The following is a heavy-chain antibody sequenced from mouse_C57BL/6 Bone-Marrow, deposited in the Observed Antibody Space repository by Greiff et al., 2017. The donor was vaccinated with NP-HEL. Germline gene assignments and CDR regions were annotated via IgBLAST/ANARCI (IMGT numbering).Heavy chain of an antibody. Sequence: QVQPKESGAELVRPGASVKLSCKASGYTFTDYYINWVKQRPGQGLEWIARIYPGSGNTYYNEKFKGKATLTAEKSSSTAYMQLSSLTSEDSAVYFCASRGIYYGSSYFDYWGQGTTLTVSS. CDR3: ASRGIYYGSSYFDY. J-gene: IGHJ2*01. CDR1: GYTFTDYY. D-gene: IGHD1-1*01. V-gene: IGHV1-76*01. CDR2: IYPGSGNT.